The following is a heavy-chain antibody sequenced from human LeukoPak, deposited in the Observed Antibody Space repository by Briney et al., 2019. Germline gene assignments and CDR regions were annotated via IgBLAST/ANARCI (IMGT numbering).Heavy chain of an antibody. CDR2: ISYDGSNK. CDR3: ARDSKANDY. Sequence: GGSLRLSCAASGFTFSSYAMHWVRQAPGKGLEWVAVISYDGSNKYYADSVKGRFTISRDNSKNTLYLQMNSLRAEDTAVYYCARDSKANDYWGQGTPVTVSS. D-gene: IGHD4-11*01. J-gene: IGHJ4*02. CDR1: GFTFSSYA. V-gene: IGHV3-30*04.